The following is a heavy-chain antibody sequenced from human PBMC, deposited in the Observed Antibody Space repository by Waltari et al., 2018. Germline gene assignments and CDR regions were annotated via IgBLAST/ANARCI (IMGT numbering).Heavy chain of an antibody. J-gene: IGHJ4*02. V-gene: IGHV1-69*10. CDR2: IIPIVGIA. CDR3: ASQPYSRYYFDY. D-gene: IGHD4-4*01. CDR1: GGTFSSYA. Sequence: QVQLVQSGAEVKKPGSSVKVSCKASGGTFSSYAISWVRQDPGQGLEWVGGIIPIVGIANYAQKFQGRVTITADKSTSTAYMELSSLRSEDTAVYYCASQPYSRYYFDYWGQGTLVTVSS.